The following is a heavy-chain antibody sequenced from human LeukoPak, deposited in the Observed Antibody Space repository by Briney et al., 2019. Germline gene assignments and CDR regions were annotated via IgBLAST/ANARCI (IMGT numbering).Heavy chain of an antibody. Sequence: PSETLSLTCAVSGGSISSGNWWSWVRQPPGKGLEWIGEIYHSGSTNYNPSLKSRVTISVDKSKNQFSLKLSSVTAADTAVYYCARVTQLVKNWFDPWGQGTLVTVSS. J-gene: IGHJ5*02. CDR3: ARVTQLVKNWFDP. CDR2: IYHSGST. V-gene: IGHV4-4*02. CDR1: GGSISSGNW. D-gene: IGHD6-13*01.